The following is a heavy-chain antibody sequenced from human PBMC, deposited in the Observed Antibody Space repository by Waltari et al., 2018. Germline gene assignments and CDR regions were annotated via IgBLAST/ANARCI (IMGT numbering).Heavy chain of an antibody. Sequence: QVQLVQSGAEVKKPGASVKVSCKVSGYTLTELSMHWVRQAPGKGLEWMGGFDPEDGETIYAQKFQGRVTMTEDTSTDTAYMELSSLRSEDTAVYYCATDSRSSGYYYDAFDIWGQGTMVTVSS. J-gene: IGHJ3*02. CDR2: FDPEDGET. D-gene: IGHD3-22*01. CDR1: GYTLTELS. CDR3: ATDSRSSGYYYDAFDI. V-gene: IGHV1-24*01.